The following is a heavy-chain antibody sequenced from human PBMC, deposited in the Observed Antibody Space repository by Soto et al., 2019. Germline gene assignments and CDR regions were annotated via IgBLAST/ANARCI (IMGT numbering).Heavy chain of an antibody. V-gene: IGHV4-59*08. CDR1: GDSISSSY. J-gene: IGHJ4*02. D-gene: IGHD6-13*01. CDR2: SGST. Sequence: SDTLSLTCSVSGDSISSSYWSWIRQPPGKGLEWIGCSGSTNYNPSLKSRVTISVDTSKNQFSLRLGSVTAADTAVYYCARHGYAGYISSWYDYWGQGALVTVS. CDR3: ARHGYAGYISSWYDY.